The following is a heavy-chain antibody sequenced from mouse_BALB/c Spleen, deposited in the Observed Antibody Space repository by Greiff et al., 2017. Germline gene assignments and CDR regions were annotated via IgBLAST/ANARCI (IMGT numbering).Heavy chain of an antibody. D-gene: IGHD1-2*01. CDR2: ISSGGST. CDR3: ARGGYGCYGMDY. CDR1: GFTFSSYA. Sequence: EVQLVESGGGLVKPGGSLKLSCAASGFTFSSYAMSWVRQTPEKRLEWVASISSGGSTYYPDSVKGRFTISRDNARNILYLQMSSLRSEDTAMYYCARGGYGCYGMDYWGQGTSVTVSA. J-gene: IGHJ4*01. V-gene: IGHV5-6-5*01.